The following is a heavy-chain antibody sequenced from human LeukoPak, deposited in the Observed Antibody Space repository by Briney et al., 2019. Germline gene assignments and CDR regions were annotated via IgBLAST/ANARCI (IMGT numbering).Heavy chain of an antibody. V-gene: IGHV3-30*04. CDR1: GFTFTSYA. Sequence: GRSLRLSCAASGFTFTSYAMHGVRQAPGKGLEWVAVISYDGSNKYYADSVKGRFTIPRNNSKNTLYLQMNSLRAEDTAGYYGASLHATPPNYFDCWGQGTLVTVSS. CDR3: ASLHATPPNYFDC. CDR2: ISYDGSNK. J-gene: IGHJ4*02.